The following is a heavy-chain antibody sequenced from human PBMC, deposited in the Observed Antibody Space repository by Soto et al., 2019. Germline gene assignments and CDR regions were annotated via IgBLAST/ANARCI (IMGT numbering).Heavy chain of an antibody. CDR1: SYVIESGHY. D-gene: IGHD3-3*01. CDR3: ARSPQYYTPGSSPFDY. Sequence: ETLSLTCVVSSYVIESGHYWGWVRQPPGKGLEWVGSIYDSGTTYYNPSLRSRVTISADTSKNQFSLSLTSVTAADTAVYYCARSPQYYTPGSSPFDYWGPGTMVTVSS. J-gene: IGHJ4*03. CDR2: IYDSGTT. V-gene: IGHV4-38-2*01.